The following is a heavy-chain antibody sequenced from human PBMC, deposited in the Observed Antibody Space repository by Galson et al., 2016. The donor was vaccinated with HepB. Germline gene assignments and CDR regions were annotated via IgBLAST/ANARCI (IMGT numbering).Heavy chain of an antibody. D-gene: IGHD3-16*01. Sequence: SCKASGYTFTDYYIHWVRQAPGQGLEWMGWMNPKNGATNYVQKFRGRVTMTRDTSITTAHLELRRLRSADTAVYYCARVGILGVPDYWGQGTLVTVSS. J-gene: IGHJ4*02. CDR2: MNPKNGAT. V-gene: IGHV1-2*02. CDR3: ARVGILGVPDY. CDR1: GYTFTDYY.